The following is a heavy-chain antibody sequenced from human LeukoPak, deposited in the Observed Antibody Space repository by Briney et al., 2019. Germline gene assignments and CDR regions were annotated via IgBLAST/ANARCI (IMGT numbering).Heavy chain of an antibody. V-gene: IGHV3-30*04. CDR1: GFTFSTYA. D-gene: IGHD6-13*01. Sequence: GGSQRLSCAASGFTFSTYAMHWVRQAPGKGLEWVTLISNDGSMIYYADSVKGRFTLSRDNSKNTLYLQINSLRVEDTAVYYCARDLEQLGLFDNWGQGTLVTVSS. CDR2: ISNDGSMI. CDR3: ARDLEQLGLFDN. J-gene: IGHJ4*02.